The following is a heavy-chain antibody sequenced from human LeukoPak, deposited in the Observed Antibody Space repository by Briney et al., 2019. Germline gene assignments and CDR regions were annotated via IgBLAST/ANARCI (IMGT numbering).Heavy chain of an antibody. CDR3: ARGSGYEWELLEGYFDY. J-gene: IGHJ4*02. Sequence: GESLKISCKGSGYSFTSYWIGWVRQMPGKGLEWKGIIYPGDSDTRYSPSFQGQVTISADKSISTAYLQWSSLKASDTAMYYCARGSGYEWELLEGYFDYWGQGTLVTVSS. V-gene: IGHV5-51*01. D-gene: IGHD1-26*01. CDR1: GYSFTSYW. CDR2: IYPGDSDT.